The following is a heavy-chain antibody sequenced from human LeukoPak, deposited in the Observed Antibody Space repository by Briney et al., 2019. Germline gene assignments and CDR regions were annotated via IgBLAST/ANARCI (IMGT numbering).Heavy chain of an antibody. J-gene: IGHJ4*02. CDR3: AKDVGGSYRRFDY. Sequence: GGSLRLSCAASGFTFSSYAMSWVRQAPGKGLEWVSAISGSGGSTYCADSVKGRFTISRDNSKNTLYLQVNSLRAEDTAVYYCAKDVGGSYRRFDYWGQGTLVTVSS. CDR1: GFTFSSYA. CDR2: ISGSGGST. D-gene: IGHD1-26*01. V-gene: IGHV3-23*01.